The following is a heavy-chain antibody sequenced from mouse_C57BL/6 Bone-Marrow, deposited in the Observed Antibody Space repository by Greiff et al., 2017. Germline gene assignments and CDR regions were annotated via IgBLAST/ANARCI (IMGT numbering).Heavy chain of an antibody. J-gene: IGHJ4*01. D-gene: IGHD2-3*01. CDR2: INPNNGGT. Sequence: VQLQQSGPELVKPGASVKIPCKASGYTFTDYNMDWVKQSHGKSLEWIGDINPNNGGTIYNQKFKGKATLTVDKSSSTAYMELRSLTSEDTAVYYCARDLYDGYYNYAMDYWGQGTSVTVSS. CDR3: ARDLYDGYYNYAMDY. CDR1: GYTFTDYN. V-gene: IGHV1-18*01.